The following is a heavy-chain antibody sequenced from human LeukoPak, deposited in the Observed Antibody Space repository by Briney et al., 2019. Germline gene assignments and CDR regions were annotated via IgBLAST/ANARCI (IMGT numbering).Heavy chain of an antibody. CDR3: ASGYSYGYAESFDY. V-gene: IGHV3-21*01. J-gene: IGHJ4*02. Sequence: GGSLRLSCAASGFTFSSYSMNWVRQAPGKGLEWVSSISSSSSYIYYADSVKGRFTISRDNAKNSLYLQMNSLRAEDTAVYYCASGYSYGYAESFDYWGQGTLVPSPQ. CDR1: GFTFSSYS. CDR2: ISSSSSYI. D-gene: IGHD5-18*01.